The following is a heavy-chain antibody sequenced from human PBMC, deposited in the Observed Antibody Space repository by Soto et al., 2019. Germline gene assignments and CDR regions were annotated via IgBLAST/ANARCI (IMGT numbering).Heavy chain of an antibody. V-gene: IGHV1-69*02. CDR1: GGTFSSYT. D-gene: IGHD1-26*01. CDR3: ARSATTSNYYYGMAV. CDR2: IIPILGIA. Sequence: QVQLVQSGAEVKKPGSSVKVSCKASGGTFSSYTISWVRQAPGQGLEWMGRIIPILGIANYAQKFQGRVTITADKSTSTAYMELSSLRSEDTAVYYCARSATTSNYYYGMAVWGQGTTVTVSS. J-gene: IGHJ6*02.